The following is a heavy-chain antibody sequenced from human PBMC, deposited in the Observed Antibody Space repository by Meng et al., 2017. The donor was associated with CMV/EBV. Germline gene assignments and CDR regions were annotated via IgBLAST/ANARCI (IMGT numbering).Heavy chain of an antibody. CDR1: GFTFSSYG. J-gene: IGHJ6*02. CDR2: IWYDGSNK. CDR3: AKAPRDYYGMDV. V-gene: IGHV3-33*06. Sequence: GESLKISCAASGFTFSSYGMHWVRQAPGKGLEWVAVIWYDGSNKYYADSVKGRFTISRDNSKNTLYLQMNSLRAEDTAVYYCAKAPRDYYGMDVWGQGTTVTVS.